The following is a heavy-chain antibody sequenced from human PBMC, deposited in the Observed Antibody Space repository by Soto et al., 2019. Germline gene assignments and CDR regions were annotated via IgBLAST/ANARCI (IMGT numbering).Heavy chain of an antibody. CDR2: IIPILGIA. CDR1: GGTFSSYT. Sequence: SVKVSCKASGGTFSSYTISWVRQDPGQGLEWKGRIIPILGIANYAQKFQGRVTITADKSTSTAYMELSSLRSEDTAVYYCARGVVPVRGEDFNWFDPWGQGTLVTVSS. D-gene: IGHD2-2*01. V-gene: IGHV1-69*02. J-gene: IGHJ5*02. CDR3: ARGVVPVRGEDFNWFDP.